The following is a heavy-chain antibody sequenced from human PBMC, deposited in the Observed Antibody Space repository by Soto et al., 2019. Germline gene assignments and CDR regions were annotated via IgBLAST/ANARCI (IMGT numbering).Heavy chain of an antibody. CDR3: ARRYGGALGY. V-gene: IGHV4-59*08. CDR1: GGSNSSYY. Sequence: QVQLQESGPGLVKPSETLSLTCTVSGGSNSSYYWSWIRQPPGKGLEWIGYIYYSGSTNYNPSLKSRVTISVDTSKNQFSLKLSSVTAADTAVYYCARRYGGALGYWGQGTLVTVSS. J-gene: IGHJ4*02. D-gene: IGHD4-17*01. CDR2: IYYSGST.